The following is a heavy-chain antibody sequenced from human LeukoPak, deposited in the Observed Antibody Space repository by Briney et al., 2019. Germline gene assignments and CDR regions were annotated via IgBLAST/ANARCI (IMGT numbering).Heavy chain of an antibody. J-gene: IGHJ4*02. CDR2: INHSGST. CDR1: GGSFSGYY. D-gene: IGHD6-13*01. V-gene: IGHV4-34*01. Sequence: SETLSLTCAVYGGSFSGYYWSWIRQPPGKGLEWIGEINHSGSTNYNPSLKSRVTILVDTSKNQFSLKLSSVTAADTAVYYCARETSAAGEFDYWGQGTLVTVSS. CDR3: ARETSAAGEFDY.